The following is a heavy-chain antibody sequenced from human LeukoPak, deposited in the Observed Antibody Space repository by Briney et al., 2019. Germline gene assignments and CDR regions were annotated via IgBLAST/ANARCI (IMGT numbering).Heavy chain of an antibody. V-gene: IGHV3-30*18. J-gene: IGHJ4*02. D-gene: IGHD1-1*01. Sequence: GGSLRLSCAASGFTFTNYGMHWVRQAPGKGLEWVALISYDGSNRYYVDPVKGRFTISRDDSKNTLYLQMNSLRAEDTAVYYCAKDPSLRTTLPLWGQGTLVTVSS. CDR1: GFTFTNYG. CDR2: ISYDGSNR. CDR3: AKDPSLRTTLPL.